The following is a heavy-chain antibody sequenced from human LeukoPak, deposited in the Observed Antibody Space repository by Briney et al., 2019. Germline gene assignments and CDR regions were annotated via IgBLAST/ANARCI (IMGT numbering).Heavy chain of an antibody. CDR2: IKQDGSKK. Sequence: GGSLRLSCVASGFPFSSYWMTWVRQAPGKGLEWVANIKQDGSKKSYVDSVKGRFTISRDNAKNSLYLQMNSLRAEDTAIYYCTRVGYIDEGIDYWGQETLVTVSS. CDR3: TRVGYIDEGIDY. J-gene: IGHJ4*02. D-gene: IGHD5-24*01. V-gene: IGHV3-7*04. CDR1: GFPFSSYW.